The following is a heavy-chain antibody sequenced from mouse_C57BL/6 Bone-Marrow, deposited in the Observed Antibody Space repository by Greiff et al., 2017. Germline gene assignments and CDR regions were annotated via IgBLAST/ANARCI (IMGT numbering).Heavy chain of an antibody. J-gene: IGHJ2*01. V-gene: IGHV1-64*01. Sequence: VQLQQSGAELVKPGASVKLSCKASGYTFTSYWMHWVKQRPGQGLEWIGMIHPNSGSTNYNEKFKSKATLTVDKSSSTAYMQLSSLTSEDSAVYYCAKEPYYSVDYWGQGTTLTVSS. CDR3: AKEPYYSVDY. D-gene: IGHD2-12*01. CDR2: IHPNSGST. CDR1: GYTFTSYW.